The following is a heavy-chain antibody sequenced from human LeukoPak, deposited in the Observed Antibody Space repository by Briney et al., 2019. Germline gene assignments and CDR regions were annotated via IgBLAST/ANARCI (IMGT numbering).Heavy chain of an antibody. CDR3: ARDLDGYNFLDY. V-gene: IGHV4-59*01. CDR2: IYNSGST. J-gene: IGHJ4*01. D-gene: IGHD5-24*01. CDR1: GGSISSYY. Sequence: SETLSLTCTVSGGSISSYYWSWIRQPPGKGLEWIGYIYNSGSTDYNPSLKSRVTISIDMSKNQFSLKLSSVTAADTAVYYCARDLDGYNFLDYWGHGTLVTVSS.